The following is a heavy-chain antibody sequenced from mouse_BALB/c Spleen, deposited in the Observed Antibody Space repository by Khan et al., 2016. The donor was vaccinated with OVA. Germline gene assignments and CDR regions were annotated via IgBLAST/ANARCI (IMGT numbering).Heavy chain of an antibody. J-gene: IGHJ3*01. Sequence: QVQLKQSGAELARPGASVKMSCKASGYTFTSYTIHWVRQRPGQAPEWIGHINPSNNYTNYTQNFKDKATLIVDKSSSPAYMQLSSLTSEDSAVYYCVRRGYYHRSDGWLADWGQGTLVTVSA. V-gene: IGHV1-4*01. CDR3: VRRGYYHRSDGWLAD. CDR2: INPSNNYT. D-gene: IGHD2-14*01. CDR1: GYTFTSYT.